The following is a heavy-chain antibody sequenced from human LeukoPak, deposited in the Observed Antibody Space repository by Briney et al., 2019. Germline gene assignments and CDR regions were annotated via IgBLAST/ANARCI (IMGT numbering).Heavy chain of an antibody. J-gene: IGHJ5*02. D-gene: IGHD3-3*01. Sequence: SETLSLTCTVSGGSISSSSYSWGWIRQPPGKGLEGIGGIYYSGSTYYNPSLKSRVTISVDTSKNQFSLKLSSVTAADTAVYYCARQEVTIFGVVAYSYNWFDPWGQGTLVTVSS. CDR1: GGSISSSSYS. CDR3: ARQEVTIFGVVAYSYNWFDP. CDR2: IYYSGST. V-gene: IGHV4-39*01.